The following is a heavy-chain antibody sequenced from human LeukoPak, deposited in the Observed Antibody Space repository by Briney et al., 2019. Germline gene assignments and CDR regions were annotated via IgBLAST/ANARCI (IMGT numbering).Heavy chain of an antibody. CDR2: ISSSSSYI. CDR3: ARDWPTIAAAGTIPEYFQH. J-gene: IGHJ1*01. D-gene: IGHD6-13*01. CDR1: GFTFSSYS. V-gene: IGHV3-21*04. Sequence: PGGSLRLSCAASGFTFSSYSMNWVRQAPGKGLEWVSSISSSSSYIYYADSVKGRFTISRDNAKNSLYLQMNILRAEDTAVYYCARDWPTIAAAGTIPEYFQHWGQGTLVTVSS.